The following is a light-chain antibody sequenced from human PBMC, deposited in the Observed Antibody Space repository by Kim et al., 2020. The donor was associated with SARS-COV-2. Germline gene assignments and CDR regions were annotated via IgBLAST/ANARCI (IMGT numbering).Light chain of an antibody. J-gene: IGLJ2*01. CDR2: YDS. Sequence: APGKRARITCGGNNIGSKSVHWYQQMPGQAPVLVIYYDSDWPSGIPERFSGSNSGNTATLTISRVEAGDEADYYCQVWDSSSDLLVFGGGTQLTVL. CDR1: NIGSKS. V-gene: IGLV3-21*04. CDR3: QVWDSSSDLLV.